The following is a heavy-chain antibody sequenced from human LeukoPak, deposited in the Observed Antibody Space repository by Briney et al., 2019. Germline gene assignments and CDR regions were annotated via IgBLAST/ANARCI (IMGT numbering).Heavy chain of an antibody. CDR2: IRSDGINK. Sequence: GGSLRLSCAASGFTFSNYGMHWVRQAPGKGLEWVAFIRSDGINKYHADSVKGRFTISRDNSKNTLYLQMNSLRAEDTAVYYCARDGEKQWLVQGYYYYMDVWGKGTTVTISS. V-gene: IGHV3-30*02. CDR1: GFTFSNYG. J-gene: IGHJ6*03. CDR3: ARDGEKQWLVQGYYYYMDV. D-gene: IGHD6-19*01.